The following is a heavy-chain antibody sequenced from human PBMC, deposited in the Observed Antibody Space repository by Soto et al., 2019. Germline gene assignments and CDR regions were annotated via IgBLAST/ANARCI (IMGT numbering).Heavy chain of an antibody. CDR1: GYRFSSYW. V-gene: IGHV5-51*01. J-gene: IGHJ4*02. D-gene: IGHD5-12*01. Sequence: GESLKISCKGSGYRFSSYWIGWVRQMPGKGLEFMGFIYPGDSDTRYSPSFQGQVTISADKSISTAYLQWSSLRASDTAIYYCAHLPRGYSGYDLVHSFDYWGQGTLVTVPS. CDR3: AHLPRGYSGYDLVHSFDY. CDR2: IYPGDSDT.